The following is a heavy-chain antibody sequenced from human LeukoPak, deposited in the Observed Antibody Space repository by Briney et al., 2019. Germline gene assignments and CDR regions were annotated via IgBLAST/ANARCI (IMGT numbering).Heavy chain of an antibody. CDR3: ARQGMIIPTGVEGPWFDP. J-gene: IGHJ5*02. CDR2: IYYAGSS. CDR1: GASIKNYY. V-gene: IGHV4-59*08. D-gene: IGHD3-22*01. Sequence: ASETLSLTCTVSGASIKNYYWSWIRQPPGKGLEWIANIYYAGSSNYNPSLKSRVSVSIDASKNHLSLKLTSVTAADTAIYYCARQGMIIPTGVEGPWFDPWGQGTLVAVSS.